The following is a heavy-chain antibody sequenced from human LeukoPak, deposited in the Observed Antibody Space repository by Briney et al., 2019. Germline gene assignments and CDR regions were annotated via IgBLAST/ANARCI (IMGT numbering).Heavy chain of an antibody. CDR2: IYPGDSDT. J-gene: IGHJ6*02. Sequence: GESLKISCKGSGYSFTSYWIGWVRQMPGKGLEWMGIIYPGDSDTRYSPSFQGQVTISADKSISTTYLQWSSLKASDTAMYYCARQRPYCSSTSCYVDYYYYGMDVWGQGTTVTVSS. CDR3: ARQRPYCSSTSCYVDYYYYGMDV. CDR1: GYSFTSYW. V-gene: IGHV5-51*01. D-gene: IGHD2-2*01.